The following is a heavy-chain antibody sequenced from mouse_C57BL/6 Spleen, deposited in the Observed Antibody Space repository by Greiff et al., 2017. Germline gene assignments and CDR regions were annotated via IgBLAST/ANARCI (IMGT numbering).Heavy chain of an antibody. J-gene: IGHJ4*01. CDR2: ISSGSSTI. V-gene: IGHV5-17*01. Sequence: EVKLQESGGGLVKPGGSLKLSCAASGFTFSDYGMHWVRQAPEKGLEWVAYISSGSSTIYYADTVKGRFTISRDNAKNTLFLQMTSLRSEDTAMYYCARGFLFYYAMDYWGQGTSVTVSS. CDR1: GFTFSDYG. CDR3: ARGFLFYYAMDY.